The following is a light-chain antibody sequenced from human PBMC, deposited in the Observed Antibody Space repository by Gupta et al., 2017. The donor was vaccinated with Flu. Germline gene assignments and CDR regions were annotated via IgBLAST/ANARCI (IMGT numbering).Light chain of an antibody. Sequence: DIVLTQSPGTLSLSPGERATLSCRARQSLSSSYLDWYQQKPGQAPRLLIYGASSRATGIPDRFSGSGCGTEXFLVVSXRELEDFAVYYCQHNGSSPPYTFGXGTKMEIK. CDR2: GAS. J-gene: IGKJ2*01. CDR3: QHNGSSPPYT. CDR1: QSLSSSY. V-gene: IGKV3-20*01.